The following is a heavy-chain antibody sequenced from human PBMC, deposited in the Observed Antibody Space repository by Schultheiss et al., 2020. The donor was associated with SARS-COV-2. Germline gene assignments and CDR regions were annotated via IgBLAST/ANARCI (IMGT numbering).Heavy chain of an antibody. D-gene: IGHD6-19*01. CDR1: GGSISSSSYY. V-gene: IGHV4-39*07. CDR3: ARGPAVAGFEP. J-gene: IGHJ5*02. CDR2: IYYSGST. Sequence: SETLSLTCTVSGGSISSSSYYWGWIRQPPGKGLEWIGYIYYSGSTYYNPSLKSRVTISVDTSKNQFSLKLSSVTAADTAVYYCARGPAVAGFEPWGQGTLVTVSS.